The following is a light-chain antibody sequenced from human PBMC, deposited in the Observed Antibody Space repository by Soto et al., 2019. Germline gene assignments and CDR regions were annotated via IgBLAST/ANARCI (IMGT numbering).Light chain of an antibody. CDR2: GAS. V-gene: IGKV3-20*01. CDR1: QSVRSTS. CDR3: QLNGSSPPIN. Sequence: VLTHSPGTLSLSPWERATLSCGASQSVRSTSLAWYQQKPGQAPRLLIYGASSRATGIPDRFSGGGSGTDFTLTISRLEPEDFAVYYCQLNGSSPPINFGQGTRLEIK. J-gene: IGKJ5*01.